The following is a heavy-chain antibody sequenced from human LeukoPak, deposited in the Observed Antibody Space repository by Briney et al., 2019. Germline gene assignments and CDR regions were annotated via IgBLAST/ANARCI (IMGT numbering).Heavy chain of an antibody. Sequence: KDGESLKISCKGSGYSFMDYWIGWVRQMPGKGPEWMGFIFPHESNPMYSPSFQGRVTISVDKSINTAYVQWSSLKASDSAIYYCARYGIQGCNTKCYRSFYYYGMDVWGQGTTVTVSS. CDR1: GYSFMDYW. V-gene: IGHV5-51*01. D-gene: IGHD2-2*02. CDR3: ARYGIQGCNTKCYRSFYYYGMDV. CDR2: IFPHESNP. J-gene: IGHJ6*02.